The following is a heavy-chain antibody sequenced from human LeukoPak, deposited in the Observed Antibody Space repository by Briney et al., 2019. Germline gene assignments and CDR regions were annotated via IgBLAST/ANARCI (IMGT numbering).Heavy chain of an antibody. Sequence: ASVQVSCKASGYTFTGYYMHWVGQAAGHGGEWMGWINPNSGGTNYAQKFQGRVTMTRDTSISTAYMELSRLRSDDTAVYYCARDLFDYWGQGTLVTVSS. CDR2: INPNSGGT. CDR1: GYTFTGYY. V-gene: IGHV1-2*02. J-gene: IGHJ4*02. CDR3: ARDLFDY.